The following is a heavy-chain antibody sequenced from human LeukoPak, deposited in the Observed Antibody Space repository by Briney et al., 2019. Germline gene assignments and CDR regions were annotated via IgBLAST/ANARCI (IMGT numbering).Heavy chain of an antibody. CDR3: ARFLHGNSLDY. V-gene: IGHV5-51*01. Sequence: PGESLKISGKGSGDTFTDTYIAWVRQVAGKGLEWMGIIYHDGSDTRYSPSFEGQVTISVDHSIRTAYLQWTSLKASDTAMYYCARFLHGNSLDYWGQGALVTVSS. J-gene: IGHJ4*02. D-gene: IGHD1-7*01. CDR2: IYHDGSDT. CDR1: GDTFTDTY.